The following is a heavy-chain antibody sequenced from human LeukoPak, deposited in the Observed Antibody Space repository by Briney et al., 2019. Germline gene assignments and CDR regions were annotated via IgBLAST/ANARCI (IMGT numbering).Heavy chain of an antibody. J-gene: IGHJ4*02. Sequence: PGGSLRLSCAASGFTFRNAWMSWVRQAPGKGLEWVGRIKSKTDGGTTDYAAPVKGRFTISRDDSKNTLYLQMNSLKTEDTAVYYCTTDVYCSSTSCYWYWGQGTLVTVSS. D-gene: IGHD2-2*01. CDR3: TTDVYCSSTSCYWY. CDR2: IKSKTDGGTT. CDR1: GFTFRNAW. V-gene: IGHV3-15*01.